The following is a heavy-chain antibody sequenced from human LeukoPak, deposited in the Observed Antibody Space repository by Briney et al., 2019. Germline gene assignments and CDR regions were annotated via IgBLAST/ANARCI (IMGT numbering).Heavy chain of an antibody. CDR3: AKDRYDYVWGSYRYSFDY. Sequence: GGSLRLSCAASGFTFSSYAMSWVRQAPGKGLEWVSAISGSGGSTYYADSAKGRFTISRDNSKNTLYLQMNSLRAEDTAVYYCAKDRYDYVWGSYRYSFDYWGQGTLVTVSS. V-gene: IGHV3-23*01. CDR1: GFTFSSYA. J-gene: IGHJ4*02. D-gene: IGHD3-16*02. CDR2: ISGSGGST.